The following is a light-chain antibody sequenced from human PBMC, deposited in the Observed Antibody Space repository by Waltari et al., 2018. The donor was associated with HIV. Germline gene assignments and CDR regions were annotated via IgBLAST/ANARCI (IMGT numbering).Light chain of an antibody. CDR1: KLGNQF. CDR3: QAWDSSTYV. V-gene: IGLV3-1*01. J-gene: IGLJ1*01. CDR2: QDT. Sequence: SYELTQPPSMSVSPGQTASITCSGDKLGNQFTYWYQQKPGQSPVVVIYQDTKRPSGIPERFSGSNSGNTATLTISGTQAMDEADYYCQAWDSSTYVFGTGTKVTVL.